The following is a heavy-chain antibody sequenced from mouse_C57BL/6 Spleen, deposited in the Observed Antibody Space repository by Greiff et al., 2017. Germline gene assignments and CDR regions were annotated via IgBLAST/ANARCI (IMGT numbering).Heavy chain of an antibody. CDR1: GYTFTSYT. CDR3: ARYSSGYYAMDY. D-gene: IGHD3-2*02. CDR2: INPSSGYT. V-gene: IGHV1-4*01. J-gene: IGHJ4*01. Sequence: VQLQQSGAELARPGASVKMSCKASGYTFTSYTMHWVKQRPGQGLEWIGYINPSSGYTKYNQKFKDKATLTAYKSSSTAYMQLSSLTSEDSAVYYCARYSSGYYAMDYWGQGSSVTVSS.